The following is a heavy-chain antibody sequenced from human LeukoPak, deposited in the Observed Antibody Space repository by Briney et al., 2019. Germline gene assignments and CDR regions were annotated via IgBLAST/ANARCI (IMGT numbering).Heavy chain of an antibody. CDR1: GYTFTGYY. CDR2: ISSYNGDT. Sequence: ASVKVSCKASGYTFTGYYMHWVRQAPGQGLEWMGWISSYNGDTNYAQKLQGRVTMATDTSTSTAYMELRSLRSDDTAVYYCASTPGIAAAGDTYYYYYMDVWGKGTTVTVSS. CDR3: ASTPGIAAAGDTYYYYYMDV. D-gene: IGHD6-13*01. J-gene: IGHJ6*03. V-gene: IGHV1-18*04.